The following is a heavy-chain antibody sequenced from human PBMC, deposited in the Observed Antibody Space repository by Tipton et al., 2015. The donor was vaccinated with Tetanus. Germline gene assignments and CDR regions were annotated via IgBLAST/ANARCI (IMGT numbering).Heavy chain of an antibody. CDR1: GFTFSSYS. Sequence: SLRLSCEGSGFTFSSYSMNWVRQAPGKGLEWVSSISSGTDYIYYADSVTGRFTISRDNAKKSLYLQMNSLRVEDTAVYYCARDPHTIRTGNHRGFDYWGQGTKVTVSA. V-gene: IGHV3-21*04. J-gene: IGHJ4*02. D-gene: IGHD3-10*01. CDR3: ARDPHTIRTGNHRGFDY. CDR2: ISSGTDYI.